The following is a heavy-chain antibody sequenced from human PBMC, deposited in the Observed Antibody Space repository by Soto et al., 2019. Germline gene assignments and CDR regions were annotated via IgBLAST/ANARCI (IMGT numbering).Heavy chain of an antibody. CDR2: ISAYNGNT. Sequence: ASVKVSCTASGGTISSYAISWVRQAPGQGLEWMGWISAYNGNTNYAQKLQGRVTMTTDTSTSTAYMELRSLRSDDTAVYYCARDENLYGMDVWGQGTTVTVSS. J-gene: IGHJ6*02. V-gene: IGHV1-18*01. CDR1: GGTISSYA. CDR3: ARDENLYGMDV.